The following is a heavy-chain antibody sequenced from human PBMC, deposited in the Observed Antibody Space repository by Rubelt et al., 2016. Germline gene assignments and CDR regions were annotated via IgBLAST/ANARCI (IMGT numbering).Heavy chain of an antibody. CDR1: GFTFSSYS. J-gene: IGHJ6*02. D-gene: IGHD2-2*02. CDR2: ISSSSSAI. Sequence: EVQLVESGGGLIQPGGSLRLSCAASGFTFSSYSMNWVRQAPGKGLEWVSYISSSSSAIYYADSVKGRFTISRDNAKNSLYLQMNSLRAEYTAVYYCARNLYYGMDVWGQGTTVTVSS. V-gene: IGHV3-48*04. CDR3: ARNLYYGMDV.